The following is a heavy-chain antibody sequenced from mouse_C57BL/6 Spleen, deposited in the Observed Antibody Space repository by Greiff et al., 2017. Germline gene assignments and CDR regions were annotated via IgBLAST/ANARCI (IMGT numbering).Heavy chain of an antibody. Sequence: VQLQQSGPELVKPGASVKISCKASGYTFTDYYMNWVKQSHGKSLEWIGDINPNNGGTSYNQKFKGKATLTVDKSSSTAYMELRSLTSEDSAVYYCARSYGYDGPAWFAYWGQGTLVTVSA. CDR2: INPNNGGT. D-gene: IGHD2-2*01. CDR1: GYTFTDYY. CDR3: ARSYGYDGPAWFAY. V-gene: IGHV1-26*01. J-gene: IGHJ3*01.